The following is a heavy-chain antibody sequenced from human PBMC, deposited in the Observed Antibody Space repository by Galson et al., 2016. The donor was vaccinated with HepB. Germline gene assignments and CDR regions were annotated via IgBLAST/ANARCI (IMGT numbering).Heavy chain of an antibody. Sequence: ETLSLTCTVSGGSISSSYWSWIRQPPGKALEWIGCMFYSGKTNYNPSLRSRVTISGDTSKNQFSLKLNFVTAADTAVYYCARGDSTGYYYYGMDVWGQGTTVTVSS. CDR1: GGSISSSY. V-gene: IGHV4-59*01. CDR2: MFYSGKT. CDR3: ARGDSTGYYYYGMDV. J-gene: IGHJ6*02. D-gene: IGHD3-16*01.